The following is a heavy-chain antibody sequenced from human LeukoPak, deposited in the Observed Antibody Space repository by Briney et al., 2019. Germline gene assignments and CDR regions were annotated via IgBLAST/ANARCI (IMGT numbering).Heavy chain of an antibody. Sequence: GGSLRLSCAASDFSVGSNYMTWVRQAPGKGLEWVSLIYSVGTTFYADSVKGRFTISRDNSKNTLYLQMNSLRAEDTAVYYCARSIVVVVAATPFDYWGQGTLVTVSS. D-gene: IGHD2-15*01. CDR3: ARSIVVVVAATPFDY. CDR2: IYSVGTT. V-gene: IGHV3-53*01. J-gene: IGHJ4*02. CDR1: DFSVGSNY.